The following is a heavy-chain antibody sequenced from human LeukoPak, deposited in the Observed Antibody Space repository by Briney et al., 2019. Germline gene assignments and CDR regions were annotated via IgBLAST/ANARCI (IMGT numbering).Heavy chain of an antibody. Sequence: PGRSLRLSCAASGFTFSSYGMHWVRQAPGKGLEWVAVISYDGSNKYYADSVKGRFTISRDNSKNTLYLQMNSLRAEDTAVYYCAKEGYYDSSGYEDYFDYWGQGTLVTASS. CDR3: AKEGYYDSSGYEDYFDY. D-gene: IGHD3-22*01. V-gene: IGHV3-30*18. J-gene: IGHJ4*02. CDR1: GFTFSSYG. CDR2: ISYDGSNK.